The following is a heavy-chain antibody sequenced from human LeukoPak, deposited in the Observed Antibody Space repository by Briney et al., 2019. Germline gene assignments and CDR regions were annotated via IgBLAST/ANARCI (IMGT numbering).Heavy chain of an antibody. CDR1: GFTFSSYW. J-gene: IGHJ4*02. CDR2: IKQDGSEK. Sequence: GGSLRLSCAASGFTFSSYWMSWVRQAPGKGLEWVANIKQDGSEKYYVDSVKGRFTISRDNAKNSLYLQMNSLRAEDTAVYYCACLVGDGYNSRDYWGQGTLVTVST. CDR3: ACLVGDGYNSRDY. D-gene: IGHD5-24*01. V-gene: IGHV3-7*01.